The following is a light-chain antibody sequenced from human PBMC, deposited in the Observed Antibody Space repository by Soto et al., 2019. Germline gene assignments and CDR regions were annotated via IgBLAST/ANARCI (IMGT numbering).Light chain of an antibody. Sequence: QSALTQPPSVSEAPRQRVTISCSGSSSNIGNNAVNWYQQLPGKAPKLLIYYDDLLPSGVSDRFSGSKSGTSASLAISGLQSEDEADYYCAAWDDSLNGGWVFGGGTKLTVL. J-gene: IGLJ3*02. V-gene: IGLV1-36*01. CDR1: SSNIGNNA. CDR2: YDD. CDR3: AAWDDSLNGGWV.